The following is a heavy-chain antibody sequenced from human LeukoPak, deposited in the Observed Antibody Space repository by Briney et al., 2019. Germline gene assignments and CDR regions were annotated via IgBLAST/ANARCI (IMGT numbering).Heavy chain of an antibody. J-gene: IGHJ6*02. D-gene: IGHD3-10*01. CDR3: AAWFGYYYGMDV. CDR2: INHSGST. CDR1: GGSFSGYY. Sequence: PSETLSLTCAVYGGSFSGYYWSWIRQPPGKGLEWIGEINHSGSTNYNPSLKSRVTISVDTSKNQFSLKLSSVTAADTAVYYCAAWFGYYYGMDVWGQGTTVTVSS. V-gene: IGHV4-34*01.